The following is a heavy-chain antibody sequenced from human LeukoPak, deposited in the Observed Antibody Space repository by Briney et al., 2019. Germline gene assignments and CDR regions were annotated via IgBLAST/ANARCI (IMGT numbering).Heavy chain of an antibody. CDR3: ATFFDFWFGP. CDR2: IYHDGST. V-gene: IGHV4-61*01. CDR1: GVSVSSGSYF. Sequence: KPAETLSLTCTVSGVSVSSGSYFWSRIRQPPGEGPQWIGYIYHDGSTNYSPSLRSRVSISVDTSKNQFSLKLSSVTTVDTAVYFCATFFDFWFGPWGQGAQVSASS. D-gene: IGHD5/OR15-5a*01. J-gene: IGHJ5*02.